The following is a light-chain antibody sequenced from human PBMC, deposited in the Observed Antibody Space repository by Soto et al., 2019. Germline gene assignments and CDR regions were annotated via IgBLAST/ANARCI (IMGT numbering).Light chain of an antibody. CDR1: QSLTTRY. CDR3: QQYGTSPT. CDR2: GAS. J-gene: IGKJ5*01. V-gene: IGKV3-20*01. Sequence: EIVLTQSPGTLSLFPGERATLSCRASQSLTTRYLAWYQQKPGPAPRLLIYGASSWATGLPDRCSGSGSGTDFTLTISILAPEYVALYYCQQYGTSPTFGQGTRLEIK.